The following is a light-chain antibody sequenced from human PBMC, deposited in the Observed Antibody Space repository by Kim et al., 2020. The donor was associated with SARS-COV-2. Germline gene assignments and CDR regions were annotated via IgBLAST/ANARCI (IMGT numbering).Light chain of an antibody. Sequence: SYELTQPPSVSVSPGQTASITCSGDKLGDQYACWYQQKPGQSPVLVIYQDSKRPSGIPERFSGSNYGNTATLTISGTQAMYEADYYCQAWDSSTAWVFGGGTQLTVL. V-gene: IGLV3-1*01. CDR2: QDS. CDR3: QAWDSSTAWV. CDR1: KLGDQY. J-gene: IGLJ3*02.